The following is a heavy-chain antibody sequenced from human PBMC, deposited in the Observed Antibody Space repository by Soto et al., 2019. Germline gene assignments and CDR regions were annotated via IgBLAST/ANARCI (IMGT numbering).Heavy chain of an antibody. D-gene: IGHD3-22*01. Sequence: PGGSLRLSCAASGFTFSDYYMNWVRQAPGKGLEWVSSISSGSTIYYADSVKGRFTISRDNAKNSLYLQMNSLRAEDTAVYYCARDRRLNYYDSSGYYRRQGTLVTVSS. J-gene: IGHJ4*02. CDR3: ARDRRLNYYDSSGYY. CDR2: ISSGSTI. CDR1: GFTFSDYY. V-gene: IGHV3-11*04.